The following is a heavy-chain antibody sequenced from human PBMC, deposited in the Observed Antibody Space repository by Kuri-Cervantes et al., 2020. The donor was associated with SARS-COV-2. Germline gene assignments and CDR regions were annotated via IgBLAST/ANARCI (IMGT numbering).Heavy chain of an antibody. D-gene: IGHD6-19*01. CDR2: IYYSGST. Sequence: GSLRLSCTVSGGSISSSSYYWGWIRQPPRKGLEWIGSIYYSGSTYYNPSLKSRVTISVDTSKNQFSLKLSSVTAADTAVYYCARHARGWYRDDYWGQGTLVTVSS. V-gene: IGHV4-39*01. J-gene: IGHJ4*02. CDR1: GGSISSSSYY. CDR3: ARHARGWYRDDY.